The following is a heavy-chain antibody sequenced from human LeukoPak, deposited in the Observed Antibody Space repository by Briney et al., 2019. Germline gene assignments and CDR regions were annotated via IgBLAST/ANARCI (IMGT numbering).Heavy chain of an antibody. CDR2: IIPIFGTA. CDR3: ARGGVAAPRCWFDP. D-gene: IGHD6-13*01. Sequence: SVKVSCKASEGTFSSYAISWVRQAPGQGLEWMGGIIPIFGTANYAQKFQGRVTITADESTSTAYMELSSLRSEDTAVYYCARGGVAAPRCWFDPWGQGTLVTVCS. CDR1: EGTFSSYA. V-gene: IGHV1-69*01. J-gene: IGHJ5*02.